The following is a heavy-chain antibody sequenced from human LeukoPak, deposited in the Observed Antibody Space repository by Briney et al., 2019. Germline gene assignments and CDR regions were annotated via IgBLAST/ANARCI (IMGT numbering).Heavy chain of an antibody. D-gene: IGHD4-17*01. CDR3: AKDWLTYGDYGPEYFLVFDY. CDR1: GFTFSSYG. CDR2: ISGSGGSI. J-gene: IGHJ4*02. V-gene: IGHV3-23*01. Sequence: GGSLRLSCEASGFTFSSYGMSWVRQAPGKGLEWVSGISGSGGSIYYADSLKGRFTISKDNSKNTLYLQMNSLRAEDTAVYYCAKDWLTYGDYGPEYFLVFDYWGQGTLVTVSS.